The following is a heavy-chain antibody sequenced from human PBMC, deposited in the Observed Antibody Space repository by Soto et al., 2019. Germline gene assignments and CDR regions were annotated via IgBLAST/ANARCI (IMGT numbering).Heavy chain of an antibody. CDR2: MSGDGVST. CDR1: GFTFISYA. J-gene: IGHJ4*02. D-gene: IGHD3-22*01. Sequence: PGGSLRLSCAASGFTFISYAMSWGRQAPGKGLEWVSLMSGDGVSTYYADSVKGRFTISRDNSKNTLYLQMNSLRAEDTAIYYCAEEISSSYSYSDHWGQGTLVTVSS. V-gene: IGHV3-23*01. CDR3: AEEISSSYSYSDH.